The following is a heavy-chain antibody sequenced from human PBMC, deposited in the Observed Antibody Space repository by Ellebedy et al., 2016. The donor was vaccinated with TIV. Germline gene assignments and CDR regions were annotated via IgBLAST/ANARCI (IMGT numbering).Heavy chain of an antibody. D-gene: IGHD6-19*01. Sequence: MPSETLSLTCTVSGGAIDSYYWTWIRQPPGKGLEWIGYIYHSGITNYSPSLESRLTISINKSKKQFSLRLSSGTAADTAVYYCAGAVAGIRYWGQGTLVTVST. V-gene: IGHV4-59*01. CDR2: IYHSGIT. J-gene: IGHJ4*02. CDR1: GGAIDSYY. CDR3: AGAVAGIRY.